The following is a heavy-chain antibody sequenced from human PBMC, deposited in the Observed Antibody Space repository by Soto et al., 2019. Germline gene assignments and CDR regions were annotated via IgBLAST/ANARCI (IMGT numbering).Heavy chain of an antibody. Sequence: HPGGSLRLSCAASGFTFSSYGMHWVRQAPGKGLEWVAVIWYDGSNKYYADSVKGRFTISRDNSKNTLYLQWSSLKASDTAMYYCATLPPGGGRSRGYMDVWGEGTTVTVSS. CDR2: IWYDGSNK. CDR1: GFTFSSYG. J-gene: IGHJ6*03. D-gene: IGHD3-16*01. CDR3: ATLPPGGGRSRGYMDV. V-gene: IGHV3-33*01.